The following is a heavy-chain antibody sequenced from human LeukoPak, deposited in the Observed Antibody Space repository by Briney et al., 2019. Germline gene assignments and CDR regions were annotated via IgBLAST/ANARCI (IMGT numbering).Heavy chain of an antibody. V-gene: IGHV4-59*01. J-gene: IGHJ5*02. CDR1: AGSISSNY. CDR3: ARGNLPNCLGSDYTQHPNWLDP. D-gene: IGHD3-10*02. Sequence: PSETLSLTCTVSAGSISSNYWSWIRHPPGKGLEWIGYIYYSGSTNYNPSLKSRVTISVATSKNQFSLKLNSVTAADSAVYYCARGNLPNCLGSDYTQHPNWLDPWGQGALVTVSS. CDR2: IYYSGST.